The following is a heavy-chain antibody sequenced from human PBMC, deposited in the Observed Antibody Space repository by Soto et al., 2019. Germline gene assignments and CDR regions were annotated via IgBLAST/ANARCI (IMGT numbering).Heavy chain of an antibody. D-gene: IGHD5-12*01. J-gene: IGHJ6*02. Sequence: QVQLVQSGAEVKKPGSSVKVSCKASGGTFSSYTISWVRQAPGQGLEWMGRIIPILGIANSAQKLQGRVTITADKSTSTDYMXXSXLXXEDTAVYYCARDYQGEVNSGYDPIVAATYYYGMDVWGQGTTVTVSS. CDR1: GGTFSSYT. CDR3: ARDYQGEVNSGYDPIVAATYYYGMDV. CDR2: IIPILGIA. V-gene: IGHV1-69*08.